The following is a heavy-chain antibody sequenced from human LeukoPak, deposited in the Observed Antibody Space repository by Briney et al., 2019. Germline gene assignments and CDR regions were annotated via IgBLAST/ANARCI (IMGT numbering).Heavy chain of an antibody. D-gene: IGHD4-23*01. J-gene: IGHJ6*02. CDR3: ARVEVVTSRHYGMDV. CDR1: GATFSSYA. V-gene: IGHV1-69*13. Sequence: SVKVSCKASGATFSSYAISWVRQAPGQGLEWMGGIIPIFGTANYAQKFQGRVTITADESTSTAYMELSSLRSEDTAVYYCARVEVVTSRHYGMDVWGQGTTVTVSS. CDR2: IIPIFGTA.